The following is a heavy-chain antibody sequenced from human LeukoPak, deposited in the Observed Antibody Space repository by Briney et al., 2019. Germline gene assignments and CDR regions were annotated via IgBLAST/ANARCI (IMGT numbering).Heavy chain of an antibody. J-gene: IGHJ6*03. D-gene: IGHD3-3*01. CDR3: ARRVYLRFPYYYMDV. Sequence: SETLSLTCTVSGGSISSSSYYWGWIRQPPGKGLEWIGSIYYSGSTYYNPSLKSRVTISVDTSKNQFSLKLSSVTAADTAVYYCARRVYLRFPYYYMDVWGKGTTVTVSS. CDR2: IYYSGST. V-gene: IGHV4-39*07. CDR1: GGSISSSSYY.